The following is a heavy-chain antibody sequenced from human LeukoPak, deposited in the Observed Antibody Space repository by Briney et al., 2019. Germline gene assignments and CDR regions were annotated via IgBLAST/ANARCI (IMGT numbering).Heavy chain of an antibody. CDR2: MYYSGST. V-gene: IGHV4-30-4*01. Sequence: KASETLSLTCTVSGGSISSGDYYWSWIRQPPGKGLEWIAYMYYSGSTHYNPSLKSRVTMSADTSKNQLSLKLSSVTAADTAVYYCARPYYYDSRIDPWGQGILVTVSS. J-gene: IGHJ5*02. CDR3: ARPYYYDSRIDP. D-gene: IGHD3-22*01. CDR1: GGSISSGDYY.